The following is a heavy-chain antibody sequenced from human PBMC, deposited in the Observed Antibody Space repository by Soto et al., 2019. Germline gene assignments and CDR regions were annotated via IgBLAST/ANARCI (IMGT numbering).Heavy chain of an antibody. V-gene: IGHV3-21*06. CDR3: ARESEDLTSNFDY. CDR1: GFPLTRYS. J-gene: IGHJ4*02. Sequence: VQLVESGGGLVKPGGSLRLSCAASGFPLTRYSMNWVRQAPGKGLGWVSSISSTTNYIYYGDSMKGRFTISRDNAKNSLYLEMNSLRAEDTAVYYCARESEDLTSNFDYWGQGTLVTVAS. CDR2: ISSTTNYI.